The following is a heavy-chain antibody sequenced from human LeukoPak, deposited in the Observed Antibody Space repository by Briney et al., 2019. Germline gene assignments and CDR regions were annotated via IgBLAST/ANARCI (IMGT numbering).Heavy chain of an antibody. J-gene: IGHJ4*02. V-gene: IGHV5-51*01. CDR3: ARLVRRGVEVADKLPDY. CDR2: INPSESYA. Sequence: GESLKTSCGGSRYNFTTFWIGWVRQMPGKGPEWMGIINPSESYAKYSPSFQGQVTISVDKSISTAYLQWNSLKASDTAIYYCARLVRRGVEVADKLPDYWGQGTLVTVSS. D-gene: IGHD6-19*01. CDR1: RYNFTTFW.